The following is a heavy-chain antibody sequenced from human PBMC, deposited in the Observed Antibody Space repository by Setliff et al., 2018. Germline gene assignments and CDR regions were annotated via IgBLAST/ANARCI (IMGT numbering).Heavy chain of an antibody. CDR2: ISSSSSTI. Sequence: PGGSLRLSCAASGFTFSSYSMNWVRQAPGKGLEWVSYISSSSSTIYYADSVKGRFTISRDNAKNSLYLQMNSLRAEDTAVYYCARFTAGDAFDIWGQGTMVTVSS. CDR3: ARFTAGDAFDI. V-gene: IGHV3-48*04. J-gene: IGHJ3*02. CDR1: GFTFSSYS. D-gene: IGHD5-18*01.